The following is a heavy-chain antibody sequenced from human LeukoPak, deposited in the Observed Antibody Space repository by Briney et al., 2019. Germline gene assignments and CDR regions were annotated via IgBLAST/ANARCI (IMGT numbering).Heavy chain of an antibody. CDR1: GYSFTNYW. D-gene: IGHD2-15*01. J-gene: IGHJ4*02. V-gene: IGHV5-51*01. CDR3: ARARFCSGGSCYAEY. CDR2: IFPRDSDT. Sequence: GESLKISCKGSGYSFTNYWIGWVRQMPGKGLVWIGIIFPRDSDTRYTPSFQGQVTISADKSISTAYLQWSSLKAADTAMYYCARARFCSGGSCYAEYWGQGTLSPPPQ.